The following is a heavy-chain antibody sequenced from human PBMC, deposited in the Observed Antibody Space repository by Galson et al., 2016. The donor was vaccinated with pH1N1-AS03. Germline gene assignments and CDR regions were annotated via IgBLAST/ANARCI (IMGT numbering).Heavy chain of an antibody. J-gene: IGHJ4*02. CDR2: IYWNDNK. CDR3: ARRSWDPKEGFDY. V-gene: IGHV2-5*01. D-gene: IGHD1-26*01. Sequence: PALVKPTQTLTLTCTISGFSLTTGGVGAAWVRQPPGKALEWLAHIYWNDNKLYRPSLKTRLTITKDTSKSQVVLSMTNMDPTDTATYYCARRSWDPKEGFDYWGQGTLVTVFS. CDR1: GFSLTTGGVG.